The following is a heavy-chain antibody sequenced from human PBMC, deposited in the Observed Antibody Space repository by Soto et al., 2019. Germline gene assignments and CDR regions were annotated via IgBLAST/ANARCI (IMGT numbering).Heavy chain of an antibody. J-gene: IGHJ1*01. CDR2: ISDDGGTT. D-gene: IGHD5-12*01. CDR1: EFTFSSYA. Sequence: EVQLLESGGGLVQPGGSLRLSCAASEFTFSSYAMSWVRQAPGKGLEWVSHISDDGGTTYYADSVKGRFTISRDNSKSTLFLHMNSLRADDTAVYYCATIREVQWLPFQDWGQGTLVTVSS. CDR3: ATIREVQWLPFQD. V-gene: IGHV3-23*01.